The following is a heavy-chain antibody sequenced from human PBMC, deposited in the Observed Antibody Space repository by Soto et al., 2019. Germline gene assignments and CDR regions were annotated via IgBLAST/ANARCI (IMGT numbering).Heavy chain of an antibody. CDR1: GFTFTNAW. Sequence: EVQLVESGGGLVKPGGSLRLSCAASGFTFTNAWMNWVRQAPGRGLEWVGRIKSKNEGVTTDDAAPVKGRFTISRDDSKNTLYLQINSLKTEDTAIYYCTKDGGKIGYYWGQGTLVTVSS. V-gene: IGHV3-15*07. CDR2: IKSKNEGVTT. D-gene: IGHD1-26*01. J-gene: IGHJ1*01. CDR3: TKDGGKIGYY.